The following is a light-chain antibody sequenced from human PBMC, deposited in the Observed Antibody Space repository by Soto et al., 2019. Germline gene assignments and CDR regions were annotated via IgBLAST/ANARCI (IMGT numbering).Light chain of an antibody. V-gene: IGKV1-5*03. Sequence: DIQMTQSPSTLSASVGDRVTITCRASQSISSWLAWYQQKPGKDPKLLIYKASSLESGVPSRFSGSESGTEFPLTISSLQPDDFTTYYCQQHNSYPFTFGPGTKVDIK. J-gene: IGKJ3*01. CDR1: QSISSW. CDR3: QQHNSYPFT. CDR2: KAS.